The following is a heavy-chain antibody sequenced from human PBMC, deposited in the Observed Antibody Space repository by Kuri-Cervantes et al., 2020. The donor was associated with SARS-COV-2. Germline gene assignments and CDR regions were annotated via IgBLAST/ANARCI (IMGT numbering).Heavy chain of an antibody. CDR1: GFRFTTYW. J-gene: IGHJ3*01. V-gene: IGHV5-51*01. CDR3: ARTRGSYYTDAFDL. CDR2: IYPTDSDT. Sequence: KVSCKGSGFRFTTYWIGWVRQMPGKGLEWMAIIYPTDSDTRYSPSFQGQVTISADKSISTAYLQWSGLKASDSAMYYCARTRGSYYTDAFDLWGQGTMVTVSS. D-gene: IGHD1-26*01.